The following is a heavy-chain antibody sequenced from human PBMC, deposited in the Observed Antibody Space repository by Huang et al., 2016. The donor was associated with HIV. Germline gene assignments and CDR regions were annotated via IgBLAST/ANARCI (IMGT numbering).Heavy chain of an antibody. CDR2: INYSGTI. Sequence: QVQLYQWGAGLLRPSETLSLTCAVYRGSLSGYYWSWIRQSPEKGLEWIGEINYSGTINYNPSLKSRVTISGDTSKKQWSLKLKSVTAADTAVYYCAREVMTSFGGPFDPWGQGTLVAVSS. CDR3: AREVMTSFGGPFDP. D-gene: IGHD3-16*01. J-gene: IGHJ5*02. CDR1: RGSLSGYY. V-gene: IGHV4-34*01.